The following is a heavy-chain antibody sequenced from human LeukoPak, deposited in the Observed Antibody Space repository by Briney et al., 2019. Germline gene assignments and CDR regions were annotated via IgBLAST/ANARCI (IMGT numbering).Heavy chain of an antibody. CDR1: GYTFTSYG. V-gene: IGHV1-18*01. CDR2: ISAYNGNT. J-gene: IGHJ4*02. D-gene: IGHD5-24*01. CDR3: SRYPVEMATTYDS. Sequence: ASVKVSCKASGYTFTSYGISWVRQAPGQGLEWMGWISAYNGNTNYAQKLQGRVTMTTDTSTSTAYMELRSLRSDDTAVDYTSRYPVEMATTYDSWGQGTLVTVSS.